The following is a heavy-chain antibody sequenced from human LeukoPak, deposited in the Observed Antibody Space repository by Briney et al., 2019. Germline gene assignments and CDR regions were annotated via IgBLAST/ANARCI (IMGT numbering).Heavy chain of an antibody. CDR2: INTDGSST. CDR3: ARAPSEIGGYYPEYFRH. V-gene: IGHV3-74*01. Sequence: GGSLRLSCAASGFTFSSYWMHWVRHAPGKGLVWVSRINTDGSSTSYADSVKGRFTISRDNAKNTLYLQMNSLRAEDTAVYYCARAPSEIGGYYPEYFRHWGQGTLVTVSS. D-gene: IGHD3-22*01. CDR1: GFTFSSYW. J-gene: IGHJ1*01.